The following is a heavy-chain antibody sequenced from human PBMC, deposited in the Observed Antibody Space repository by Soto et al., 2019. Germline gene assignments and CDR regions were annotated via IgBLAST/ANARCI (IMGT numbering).Heavy chain of an antibody. J-gene: IGHJ5*02. CDR3: AKAAYGDPPGGWFDP. CDR2: IWYDGSNK. V-gene: IGHV3-33*06. Sequence: GGSLRLSCAASGFTFSSYGMHWVRQAPGKGLEWVAVIWYDGSNKYYADSVKGRFTISRDNSKNTLYLQMNSLRAEDTAVYYRAKAAYGDPPGGWFDPWGQGTLVTVSS. CDR1: GFTFSSYG. D-gene: IGHD4-17*01.